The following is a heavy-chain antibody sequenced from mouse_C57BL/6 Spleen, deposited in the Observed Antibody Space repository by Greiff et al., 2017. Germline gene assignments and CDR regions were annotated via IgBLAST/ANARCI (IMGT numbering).Heavy chain of an antibody. Sequence: EVKLMESGGGLVKPGGSLKLSCAASGFTFSSYAMSWVRQTPEKRLEWVATISDGGSYTYYPDNVKGRFTISRDNAKNNPYLQMSHLKSEDTAMYYCARGRYDFYFDYWGQGTTLTVSS. D-gene: IGHD2-4*01. CDR1: GFTFSSYA. J-gene: IGHJ2*01. CDR2: ISDGGSYT. CDR3: ARGRYDFYFDY. V-gene: IGHV5-4*03.